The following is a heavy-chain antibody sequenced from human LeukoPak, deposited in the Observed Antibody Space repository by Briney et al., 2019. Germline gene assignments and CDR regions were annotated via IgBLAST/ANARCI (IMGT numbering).Heavy chain of an antibody. Sequence: SQTPSLTCTLSGRSISSGGYYCSSIRQHPGNCLEWIGYIYYSGSTYYNPSLKSRVTISVDTSKNQFSLKLSSVTAADTAVYYCARGYGYNPYWGQGTLVTVSS. J-gene: IGHJ4*02. D-gene: IGHD5-24*01. CDR3: ARGYGYNPY. CDR2: IYYSGST. V-gene: IGHV4-31*03. CDR1: GRSISSGGYY.